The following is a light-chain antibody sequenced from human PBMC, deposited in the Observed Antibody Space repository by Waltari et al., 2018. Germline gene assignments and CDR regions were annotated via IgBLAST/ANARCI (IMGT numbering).Light chain of an antibody. V-gene: IGKV1-12*01. Sequence: QMTQYPSSVSASVAYRVTIPCRAIQGISSWVSWYQQKPGKAPKLLIYAACSLQSGVPSRFSGSGSGTDVTLTISSLQPEDFATYYCQQANSFPLTVGGGTKVEIK. J-gene: IGKJ4*01. CDR3: QQANSFPLT. CDR1: QGISSW. CDR2: AAC.